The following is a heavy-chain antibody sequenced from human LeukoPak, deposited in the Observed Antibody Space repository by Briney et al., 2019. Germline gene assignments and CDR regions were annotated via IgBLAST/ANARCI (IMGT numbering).Heavy chain of an antibody. CDR1: GFTFSSYG. CDR3: ARVVCTSTSCYDDY. J-gene: IGHJ4*02. D-gene: IGHD2-2*01. V-gene: IGHV3-72*01. Sequence: HPGGSLRLSCAASGFTFSSYGMHWVRQAPGKGLEWVGRTRNKANSYATEYAASVQGRFTISRDDSKNSLYLQMNSLKTEDTAVYYCARVVCTSTSCYDDYWGQGTLVTVSS. CDR2: TRNKANSYAT.